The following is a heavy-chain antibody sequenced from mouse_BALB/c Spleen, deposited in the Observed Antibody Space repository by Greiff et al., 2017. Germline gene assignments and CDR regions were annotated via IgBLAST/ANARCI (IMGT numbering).Heavy chain of an antibody. CDR3: AREGNYYGSSTAY. Sequence: EVKLQESGPGLVKPSQSLSLTCSVTGYSITSGYYWNWIRQFPGNKLEWMGYISYDGSNNYNPSLKNRISITRDTSKNQFFLKLNSVTTEDTATYYCAREGNYYGSSTAYWGQGTLVTVSA. CDR1: GYSITSGYY. J-gene: IGHJ3*01. D-gene: IGHD1-1*01. CDR2: ISYDGSN. V-gene: IGHV3-6*02.